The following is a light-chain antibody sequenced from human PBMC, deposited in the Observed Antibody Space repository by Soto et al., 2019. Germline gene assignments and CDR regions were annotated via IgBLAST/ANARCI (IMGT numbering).Light chain of an antibody. V-gene: IGKV3-15*01. Sequence: IVMTKSAVTLSVSPAERATLSCRASQSVSSNLAWYQQKVVQAPRLLIYGASTRATGIPARCSGSGSGTEFTLTISSRLQEDDAVNYCRQHYNRYPWTFGQGTKVDIK. CDR2: GAS. CDR1: QSVSSN. CDR3: RQHYNRYPWT. J-gene: IGKJ1*01.